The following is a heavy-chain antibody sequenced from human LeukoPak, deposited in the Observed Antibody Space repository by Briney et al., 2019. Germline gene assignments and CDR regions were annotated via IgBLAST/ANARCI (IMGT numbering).Heavy chain of an antibody. CDR1: GGSISSYY. V-gene: IGHV4-59*01. CDR2: IYYSGST. J-gene: IGHJ2*01. Sequence: PSETLSLTCTVSGGSISSYYWSWIRQPPGKGLEWIGYIYYSGSTNYNPSLKSRVTISVDTSKNQFSLKLSSVTAADTAVYYCARDVGGYGYWYFDLWGRGTLVTVSS. D-gene: IGHD5-18*01. CDR3: ARDVGGYGYWYFDL.